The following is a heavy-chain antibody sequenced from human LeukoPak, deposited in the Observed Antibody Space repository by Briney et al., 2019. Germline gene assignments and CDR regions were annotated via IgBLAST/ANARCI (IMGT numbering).Heavy chain of an antibody. J-gene: IGHJ4*02. CDR3: AKDQKLEPFHY. D-gene: IGHD1-1*01. Sequence: GGSLRLSCAASGFTFSSYGMHWVRQAPGKGLEWVAFIQFDGSDKFYADSVKGRFTISRDNSDNALYLQMNSLRAEDAAMYYCAKDQKLEPFHYWGQGTLVTVSS. V-gene: IGHV3-30*02. CDR2: IQFDGSDK. CDR1: GFTFSSYG.